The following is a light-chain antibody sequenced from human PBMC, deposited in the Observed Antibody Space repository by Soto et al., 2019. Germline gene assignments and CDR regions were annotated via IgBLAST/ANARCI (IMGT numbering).Light chain of an antibody. J-gene: IGKJ4*01. Sequence: EIVMTQSPATLSVSPGERATLSCRASQSVNSNLAWYQQKPGQAPRLVIYGASNRATGIPARFSGSGSGTEFALTISSLQSEDFAVYYCQQYNNWPPLTFGGGTKV. V-gene: IGKV3-15*01. CDR2: GAS. CDR1: QSVNSN. CDR3: QQYNNWPPLT.